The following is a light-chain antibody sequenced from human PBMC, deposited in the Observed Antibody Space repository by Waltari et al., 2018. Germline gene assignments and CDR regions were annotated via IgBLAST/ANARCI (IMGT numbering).Light chain of an antibody. CDR2: LGS. J-gene: IGKJ1*01. CDR1: QSLLHTNASNY. Sequence: DIVMTQSPLSLPVTPGEPASISCRSSQSLLHTNASNYLDWYLQKPGHSPQLLIYLGSNRASGVPDRFSGSGSGTDFTLRISRVEAEDVGVYYCMQALQTPWTFGQGTKVEIK. CDR3: MQALQTPWT. V-gene: IGKV2-28*01.